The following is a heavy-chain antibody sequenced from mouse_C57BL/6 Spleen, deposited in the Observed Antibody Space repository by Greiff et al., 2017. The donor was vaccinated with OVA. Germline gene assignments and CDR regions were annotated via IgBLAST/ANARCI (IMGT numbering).Heavy chain of an antibody. V-gene: IGHV1-42*01. CDR1: GYSFTGYY. CDR3: ARGDFDV. J-gene: IGHJ1*03. Sequence: VQLQQSGPELVKPGASVKISCKASGYSFTGYYMNWVKQSPEKSLEWIGEINPSTGGTTYNQKFKAKATLTVDKSSSTAYMQLKSLTSEDSAVYYCARGDFDVLGTGTTVTVSS. CDR2: INPSTGGT.